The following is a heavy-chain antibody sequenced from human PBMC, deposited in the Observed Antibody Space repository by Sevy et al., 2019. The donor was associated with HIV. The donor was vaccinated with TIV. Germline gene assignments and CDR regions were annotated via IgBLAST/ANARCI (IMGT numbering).Heavy chain of an antibody. J-gene: IGHJ3*02. CDR2: ISGIGNNI. CDR1: GFTFSSYS. D-gene: IGHD2-2*02. V-gene: IGHV3-21*01. CDR3: ARNNCSITNCYMGDVFDI. Sequence: GGSLRLSCAASGFTFSSYSMNWVRQAPGKGLEWVSSISGIGNNIYYADSMKGRFTVSRDNARNSLYLQMNSLRAEDTAVYYCARNNCSITNCYMGDVFDIWGQGTMVTVSS.